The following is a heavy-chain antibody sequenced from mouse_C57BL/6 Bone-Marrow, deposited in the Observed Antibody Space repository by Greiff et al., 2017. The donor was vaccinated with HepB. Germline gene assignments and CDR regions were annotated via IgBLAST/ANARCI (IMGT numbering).Heavy chain of an antibody. D-gene: IGHD1-1*01. CDR1: GYTFTSYW. J-gene: IGHJ2*01. V-gene: IGHV1-50*01. Sequence: QVQLQQPGAELVKPGASVKLSCKASGYTFTSYWMQWVKQRPGQGLEWIGEIDPSDSYTNYNQKFKGKATLTVDKSSSTAYMQLSSLTSEDAAVYYCSSTSIDYYCSSFDYWGQGTTLTVSS. CDR3: SSTSIDYYCSSFDY. CDR2: IDPSDSYT.